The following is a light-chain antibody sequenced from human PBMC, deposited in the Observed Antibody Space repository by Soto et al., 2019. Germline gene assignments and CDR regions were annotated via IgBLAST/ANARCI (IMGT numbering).Light chain of an antibody. CDR1: SSNIGKNY. Sequence: QSVLTQPPSVSAAPGQKITISCSGSSSNIGKNYVAWYQQLPGTAPKLLIYANDRRPSAIPDRFSGSKSGTSAALGITGLLTGDEADYYCGTWDNSLSTHVVFGGGTKLTVL. V-gene: IGLV1-51*01. J-gene: IGLJ2*01. CDR2: AND. CDR3: GTWDNSLSTHVV.